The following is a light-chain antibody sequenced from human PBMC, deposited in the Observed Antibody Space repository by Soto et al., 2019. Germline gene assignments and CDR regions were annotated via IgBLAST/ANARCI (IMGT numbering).Light chain of an antibody. J-gene: IGKJ2*01. V-gene: IGKV1-39*01. CDR3: QQPYITPYT. Sequence: DIQMTQSPSSLSVSVGDRVTITCRASQNIAGYLNWYQQKPGKAPELLIYGSSTLQTGVPSSFSGSGSGTDFTLTISSLQPEDFATYYCQQPYITPYTFGQGTNLEMK. CDR2: GSS. CDR1: QNIAGY.